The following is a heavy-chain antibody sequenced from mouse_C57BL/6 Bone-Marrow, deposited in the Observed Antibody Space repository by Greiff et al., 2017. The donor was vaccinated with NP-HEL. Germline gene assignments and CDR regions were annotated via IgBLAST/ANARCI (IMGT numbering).Heavy chain of an antibody. CDR1: GYTFTNYW. CDR3: ARGTVTTPFAY. V-gene: IGHV1-63*01. Sequence: VQLQESGAELVRPGTSVKMSCKASGYTFTNYWIGWAKQRPGHGLEWIGDIYPGGGYTNYNEKFKGKATLTAGKSSSTAYMQFSSLTSEDSAIYYCARGTVTTPFAYWGQGTLVTVSA. J-gene: IGHJ3*01. CDR2: IYPGGGYT. D-gene: IGHD2-2*01.